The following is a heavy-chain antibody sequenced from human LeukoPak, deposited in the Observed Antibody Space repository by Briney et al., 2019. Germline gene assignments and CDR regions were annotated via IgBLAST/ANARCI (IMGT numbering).Heavy chain of an antibody. V-gene: IGHV4-34*01. J-gene: IGHJ4*02. CDR2: INPSGST. CDR1: GGSFSGFY. CDR3: ARGRGY. Sequence: SETLSLTCAVSGGSFSGFYWSWIRQPPGKGLEWIGEINPSGSTNYNPSLKSRVTISVETSKSQVSLNLSSVTVADTAVCYYARGRGYWGQGTLVTVSS.